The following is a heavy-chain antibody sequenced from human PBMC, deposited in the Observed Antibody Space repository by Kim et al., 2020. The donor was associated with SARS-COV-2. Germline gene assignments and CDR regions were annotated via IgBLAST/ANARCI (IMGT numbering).Heavy chain of an antibody. CDR3: AREFRFGERLPKNWFDP. D-gene: IGHD3-10*01. CDR1: GYTFTNYD. J-gene: IGHJ5*02. CDR2: MDPNSGDT. Sequence: ASVKVSCKASGYTFTNYDVNWVRQAPGQGPEWMGWMDPNSGDTGLVQKFQGRVLLTTNTSKDTAYMELRNLRFEDTAVYYCAREFRFGERLPKNWFDPWGQGTLVTVSS. V-gene: IGHV1-8*01.